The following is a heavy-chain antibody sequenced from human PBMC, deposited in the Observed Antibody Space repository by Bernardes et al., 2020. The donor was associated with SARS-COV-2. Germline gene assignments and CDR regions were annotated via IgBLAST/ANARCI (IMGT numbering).Heavy chain of an antibody. CDR1: GYSFSGCY. D-gene: IGHD4-17*01. CDR2: IYVGGSP. CDR3: ARDDGDYIDS. Sequence: SVPLSLTCTVSGYSFSGCYVTWLRPPPGKGREWLGNIYVGGSPRYSTALKSRVAMSLATSKSQFSMKLRSVTAADTAVYYCARDDGDYIDSWGQGTLVAVSS. V-gene: IGHV4-59*13. J-gene: IGHJ4*02.